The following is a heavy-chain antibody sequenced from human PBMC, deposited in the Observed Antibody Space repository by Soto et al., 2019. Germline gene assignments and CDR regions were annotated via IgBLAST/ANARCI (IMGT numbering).Heavy chain of an antibody. J-gene: IGHJ4*02. CDR2: INSDGSNI. D-gene: IGHD1-7*01. CDR1: GFTFTHYR. CDR3: ARAGDWNYVQDF. Sequence: GGSLRLSCVASGFTFTHYRIHWVRQAPGKGLEWVVRINSDGSNINYADSVKGRFTISRDNSKNTVFLQMHSLTDDDSALYFCARAGDWNYVQDFWGQGTLVTVSS. V-gene: IGHV3-74*01.